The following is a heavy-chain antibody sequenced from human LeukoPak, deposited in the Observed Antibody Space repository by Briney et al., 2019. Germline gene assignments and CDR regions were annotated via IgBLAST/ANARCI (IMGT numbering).Heavy chain of an antibody. CDR2: IKQDGSEK. CDR1: GFTFSTYW. V-gene: IGHV3-7*01. J-gene: IGHJ4*02. Sequence: GGSLRLSCAASGFTFSTYWMSWVRQAPGKGLDCVANIKQDGSEKYYVDSVKDRFTISRDNAKNSLYLQMNNLRAEDTAVYYCASQKVGATDYWGQGTLVTVSS. D-gene: IGHD1-26*01. CDR3: ASQKVGATDY.